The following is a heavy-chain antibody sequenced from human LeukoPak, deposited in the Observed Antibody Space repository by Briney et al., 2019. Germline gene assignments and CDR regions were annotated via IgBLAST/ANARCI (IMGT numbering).Heavy chain of an antibody. Sequence: GSLRLSCAASGFTFSTYSMSWVRQAPGKGLEWVSSISSSSSYIYYADSLKGRFTISRDNAKNSLYLQMNSLRAEDTAVYYCARDEGSSSWYGGFDYWGQGTLVTVSS. J-gene: IGHJ4*02. D-gene: IGHD6-13*01. CDR3: ARDEGSSSWYGGFDY. CDR1: GFTFSTYS. CDR2: ISSSSSYI. V-gene: IGHV3-21*01.